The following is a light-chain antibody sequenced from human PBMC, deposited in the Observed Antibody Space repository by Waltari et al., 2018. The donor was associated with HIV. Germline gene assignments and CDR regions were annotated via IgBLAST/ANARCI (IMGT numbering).Light chain of an antibody. Sequence: QSVLTQPPSASGTPGQRVTISCSGSSSNIGSNTVNWYQQLPGTAPKLLIYSNNQRPSGVPDRFSGSKSGNSASLAISGLQSEDEAEYYCAAWDDSLNGYVFGTGTKVTVL. CDR1: SSNIGSNT. CDR3: AAWDDSLNGYV. CDR2: SNN. J-gene: IGLJ1*01. V-gene: IGLV1-44*01.